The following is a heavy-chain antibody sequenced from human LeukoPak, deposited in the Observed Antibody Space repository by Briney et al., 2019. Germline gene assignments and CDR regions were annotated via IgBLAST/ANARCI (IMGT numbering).Heavy chain of an antibody. CDR1: GYTFSNFY. CDR2: IYPNSGVR. J-gene: IGHJ4*02. CDR3: ARSYTSSTILPTH. Sequence: GASGKVSCTTSGYTFSNFYITWVRQAPGQGLEWMGWIYPNSGVRKYAQNFQVRVALTRDISISTAYMELSSLRSDDTAVYYCARSYTSSTILPTHWGQGTLVTVSS. V-gene: IGHV1-2*02. D-gene: IGHD2/OR15-2a*01.